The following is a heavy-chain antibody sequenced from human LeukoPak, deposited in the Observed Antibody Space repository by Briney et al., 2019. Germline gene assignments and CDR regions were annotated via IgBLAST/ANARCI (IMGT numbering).Heavy chain of an antibody. CDR1: GFTFSSYG. Sequence: GGSLRLSCAASGFTFSSYGMHWVRQAPGKGLEWVAVMSYDGSKEYYADSVKGRFTISRDNSKNTLYLQMNSLRAEDTAVYYCAKVGASNGVDYWGQGTLVTVSS. CDR2: MSYDGSKE. V-gene: IGHV3-30*18. J-gene: IGHJ4*02. CDR3: AKVGASNGVDY.